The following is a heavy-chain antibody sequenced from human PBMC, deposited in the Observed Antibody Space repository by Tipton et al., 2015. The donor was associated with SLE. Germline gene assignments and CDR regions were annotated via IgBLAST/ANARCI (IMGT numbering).Heavy chain of an antibody. J-gene: IGHJ4*02. CDR3: ARVWLHIDY. CDR2: IKQDGSEK. V-gene: IGHV3-7*04. D-gene: IGHD5-24*01. Sequence: GSLRLSCAGSGFTFSSYWMSWVRQAPGKGLEWVANIKQDGSEKYYVDSVKGRFTISRDNAKNSLFLQMNSLRAEDTAMYYCARVWLHIDYWGQGTLVTVSS. CDR1: GFTFSSYW.